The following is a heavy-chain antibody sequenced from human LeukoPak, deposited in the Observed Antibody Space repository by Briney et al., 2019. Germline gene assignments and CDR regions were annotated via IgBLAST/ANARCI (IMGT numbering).Heavy chain of an antibody. Sequence: PSETLSLTCTVSGGSISSYYWSWIRQPPGKGLEWIGYIYYSGSTNYNPSLKGRVTISVDTSKNQFSLKLSSVTAADTAVYYCARGAVPQWRYYGMDVWGQGTTVTVSS. D-gene: IGHD2-8*01. CDR3: ARGAVPQWRYYGMDV. CDR1: GGSISSYY. V-gene: IGHV4-59*01. J-gene: IGHJ6*02. CDR2: IYYSGST.